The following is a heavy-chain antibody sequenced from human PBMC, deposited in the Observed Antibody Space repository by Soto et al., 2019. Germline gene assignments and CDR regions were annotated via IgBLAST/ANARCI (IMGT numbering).Heavy chain of an antibody. J-gene: IGHJ4*02. CDR2: VNAGNDNT. V-gene: IGHV1-3*01. CDR3: AREVPYGYSRFDY. Sequence: QVHLVQSGAEVKKPGAAVKCSCKTSVYTFTNNVIHWVRQAPGQRLEWMGGVNAGNDNTKWSREFQGRLTLTKDTSATTAYMELSSLTSEDTAIYFCAREVPYGYSRFDYWGQGTLVTVSS. CDR1: VYTFTNNV. D-gene: IGHD5-18*01.